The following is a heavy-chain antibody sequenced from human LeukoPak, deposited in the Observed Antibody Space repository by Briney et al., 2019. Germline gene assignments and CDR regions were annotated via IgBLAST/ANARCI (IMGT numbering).Heavy chain of an antibody. CDR3: ARGRDGYNYEYYFGY. V-gene: IGHV4-4*07. Sequence: PSETLSLTCTVSGGSISSYYWSWIWKPAGKGLEWIGRIYTSGSTNYNPSLKSRVTRSVDTSKNQFSLKLSSVTAADTAVYYCARGRDGYNYEYYFGYWGQGTLVTVSS. CDR2: IYTSGST. CDR1: GGSISSYY. J-gene: IGHJ4*02. D-gene: IGHD5-24*01.